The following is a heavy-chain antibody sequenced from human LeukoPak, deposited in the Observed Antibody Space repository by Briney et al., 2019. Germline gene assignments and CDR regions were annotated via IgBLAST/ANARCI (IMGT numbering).Heavy chain of an antibody. CDR1: GXTFSSFG. D-gene: IGHD3-16*01. CDR2: ISNSGTPV. Sequence: PGGSLRLSCAASGXTFSSFGLNWVRQAPGKGLEWVSYISNSGTPVYYADSVRGRFTFSRDNAKNSLYLQMNSLRAEDTAVYYCARDLVSGAYTFDVWGQGTMVTVSS. J-gene: IGHJ3*01. V-gene: IGHV3-48*03. CDR3: ARDLVSGAYTFDV.